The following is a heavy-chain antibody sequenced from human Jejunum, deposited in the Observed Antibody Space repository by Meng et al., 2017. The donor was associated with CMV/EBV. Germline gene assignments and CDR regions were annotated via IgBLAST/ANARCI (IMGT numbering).Heavy chain of an antibody. CDR3: ASSGGTHFGMDV. J-gene: IGHJ6*02. D-gene: IGHD2-15*01. CDR1: ALSIRTYY. Sequence: ALSIRTYYWCWIRLPPGKGLEWIGYIEDSGSTSYNPSLESRVTISVDTSKNQFSLKLSSVTAADTAVYYCASSGGTHFGMDVWGQGTTVTVSS. CDR2: IEDSGST. V-gene: IGHV4-59*01.